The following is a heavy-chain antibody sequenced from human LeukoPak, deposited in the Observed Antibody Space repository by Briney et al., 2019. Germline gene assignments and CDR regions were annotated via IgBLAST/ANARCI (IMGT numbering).Heavy chain of an antibody. Sequence: GGSLRLSCAASGFTFSSYEMNWVRQAPGKGLEWVSYISSSGSTIYYADSVKGRFTISRDNAKNSLYLQMNSLRAEDTAVYYCAREIQWLPGYFDYWGQGTLVTVSS. CDR2: ISSSGSTI. CDR1: GFTFSSYE. CDR3: AREIQWLPGYFDY. V-gene: IGHV3-48*03. J-gene: IGHJ4*02. D-gene: IGHD3-22*01.